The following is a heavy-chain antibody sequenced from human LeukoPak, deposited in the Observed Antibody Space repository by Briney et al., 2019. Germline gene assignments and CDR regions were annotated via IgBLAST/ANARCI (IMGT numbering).Heavy chain of an antibody. V-gene: IGHV1-69*05. CDR2: IIPIFGTA. CDR3: ARALSYCSSTSCSLYYYYYYMDA. CDR1: GGTFSSYA. J-gene: IGHJ6*03. D-gene: IGHD2-2*01. Sequence: SVKVSCKASGGTFSSYAISWVRQAPGQGLEWMGRIIPIFGTANYAQKFQGRVTITTDESTSTAYMELSSLRSEDTAVYYCARALSYCSSTSCSLYYYYYYMDAWGKGTTVTVSS.